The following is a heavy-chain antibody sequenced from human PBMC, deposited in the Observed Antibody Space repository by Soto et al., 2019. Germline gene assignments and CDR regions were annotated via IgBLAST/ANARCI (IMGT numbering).Heavy chain of an antibody. CDR2: ISYSGSA. CDR1: GGSISSYY. J-gene: IGHJ4*02. V-gene: IGHV4-59*01. CDR3: ARKHDYADY. D-gene: IGHD4-17*01. Sequence: SETLSLTCTVSGGSISSYYWSWIRQPPGKGLEWIGYISYSGSAYYHLSLNSRVTISVDTSKNQFSLRLRSVTAADTAVYYCARKHDYADYWGQGIQVTVSS.